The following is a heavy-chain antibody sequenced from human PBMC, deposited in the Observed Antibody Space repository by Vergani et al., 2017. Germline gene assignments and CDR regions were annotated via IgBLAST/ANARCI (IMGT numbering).Heavy chain of an antibody. CDR2: IDWDNTK. J-gene: IGHJ4*02. V-gene: IGHV2-70*04. Sequence: QVTLKESGPALVKPTQTLTLTCSLSGFSLSSGGMRVSWIRQPPGKALEWLARIDWDNTKVYSSSLKSRLFISKDISKNEVVLTMTNMDPVDTATYYCARTSGRTITSHSKACWFGYWGQGILVTVSS. CDR3: ARTSGRTITSHSKACWFGY. D-gene: IGHD3-10*01. CDR1: GFSLSSGGMR.